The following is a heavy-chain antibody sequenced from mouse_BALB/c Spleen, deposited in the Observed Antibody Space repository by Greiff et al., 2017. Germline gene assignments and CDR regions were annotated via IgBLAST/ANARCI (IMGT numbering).Heavy chain of an antibody. Sequence: EVQLVESGPGLVKPSQSLSLTCSVTGYSITSGYYWNWNRQFPGNKLEWMGYISYDGSNNYNPSLKNRISITRDTSKNQFFLKLNSVTTEDTATYYCARSDGYYWYFDVWGAGTTVTVSS. D-gene: IGHD2-3*01. J-gene: IGHJ1*01. V-gene: IGHV3-6*02. CDR1: GYSITSGYY. CDR2: ISYDGSN. CDR3: ARSDGYYWYFDV.